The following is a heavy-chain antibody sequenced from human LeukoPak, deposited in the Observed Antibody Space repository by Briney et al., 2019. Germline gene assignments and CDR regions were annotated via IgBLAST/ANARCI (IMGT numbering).Heavy chain of an antibody. CDR3: ARHADASSWYFFDY. J-gene: IGHJ4*02. CDR1: GGSFSGYY. V-gene: IGHV4-34*01. Sequence: SETLSLTCAVYGGSFSGYYWSWIRQPPGKGLEWIGEINHSGSTNYNPSLKSRVTISVDTSKNQFSLKLSSVTAADTAVYYCARHADASSWYFFDYWGQGALVAVSS. D-gene: IGHD6-13*01. CDR2: INHSGST.